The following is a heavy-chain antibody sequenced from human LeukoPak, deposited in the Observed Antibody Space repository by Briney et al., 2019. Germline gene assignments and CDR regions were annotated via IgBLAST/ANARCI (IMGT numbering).Heavy chain of an antibody. J-gene: IGHJ4*02. CDR2: ISSSGSTI. CDR3: ARDLYEYCGGDCYSPSDY. D-gene: IGHD2-21*02. CDR1: GFTFSDYY. V-gene: IGHV3-11*04. Sequence: GGSLRLSCAASGFTFSDYYMSWIRQAPGKGLEWVSYISSSGSTIYYADSVKGRFTISRDNAKNSLYLQMNSLRAEDTAVYYCARDLYEYCGGDCYSPSDYWGQGTLVTVSS.